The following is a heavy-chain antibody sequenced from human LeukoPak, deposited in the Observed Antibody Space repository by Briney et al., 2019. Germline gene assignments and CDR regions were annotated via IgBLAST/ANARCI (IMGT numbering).Heavy chain of an antibody. J-gene: IGHJ4*02. CDR2: ISAYNGNT. Sequence: GASVKVSCKASGYTFTSYGISWVRQAPGQGLEWMGWISAYNGNTDYAQKLQGRVTMTTDTSTSTAYMELRSLRSDDTAVYYCARDTPYCSSTSCYSDYWGQGTLVTVSS. D-gene: IGHD2-2*01. V-gene: IGHV1-18*01. CDR3: ARDTPYCSSTSCYSDY. CDR1: GYTFTSYG.